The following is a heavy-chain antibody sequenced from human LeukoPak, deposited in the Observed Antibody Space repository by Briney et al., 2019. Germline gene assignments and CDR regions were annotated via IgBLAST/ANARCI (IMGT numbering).Heavy chain of an antibody. CDR2: ISAYNGNT. V-gene: IGHV1-18*01. CDR3: ARDRVVPAAILWFDP. J-gene: IGHJ5*02. D-gene: IGHD2-2*01. CDR1: GYTFTSYG. Sequence: ASVKVSCKASGYTFTSYGISWVRQAPGQGLVWMGWISAYNGNTNYAQKLQGRVTMTTDTSTSTAYMELRSLRSDDTAVYYCARDRVVPAAILWFDPWGQGTLVTVSS.